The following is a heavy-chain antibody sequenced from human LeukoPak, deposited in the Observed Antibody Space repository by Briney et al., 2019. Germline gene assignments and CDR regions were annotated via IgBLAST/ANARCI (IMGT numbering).Heavy chain of an antibody. V-gene: IGHV1-2*02. D-gene: IGHD1-26*01. CDR1: GYTFTGYY. CDR3: ARGEGMDV. CDR2: INPNSGGT. Sequence: GASVKGSCKASGYTFTGYYMHCVRQAPGQGLEWMGWINPNSGGTNYAQKFQGRVTMTLETSISTAYMELSRLRSDGTTVYYCARGEGMDVWGQGTTVTVSS. J-gene: IGHJ6*02.